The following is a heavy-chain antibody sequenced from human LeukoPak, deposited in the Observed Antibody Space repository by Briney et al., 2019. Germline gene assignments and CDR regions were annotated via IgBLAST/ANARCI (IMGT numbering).Heavy chain of an antibody. Sequence: GTSVKVSWKASGFTFHTSAMQWVRQARGQRLEWIGWIVLGSGNTVYSHKFHDRVIITRDMSTSTVYMELDSLGSEDTAVYYCAAQRGASLHDFWSTRLFDPWGQGTLVTVSS. J-gene: IGHJ5*02. D-gene: IGHD3-3*01. V-gene: IGHV1-58*02. CDR2: IVLGSGNT. CDR3: AAQRGASLHDFWSTRLFDP. CDR1: GFTFHTSA.